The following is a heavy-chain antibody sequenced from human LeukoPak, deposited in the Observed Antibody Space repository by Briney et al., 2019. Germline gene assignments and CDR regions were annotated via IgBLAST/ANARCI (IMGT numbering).Heavy chain of an antibody. CDR3: ARGTIAAAGYYYFDY. CDR1: GFXFSNAW. V-gene: IGHV3-15*01. J-gene: IGHJ4*02. CDR2: IKSKTDGGTT. Sequence: PGGSLRLSCAASGFXFSNAWISWVRQAPGKGLEWVGRIKSKTDGGTTDYAAPVKGRFTISRDDSKNTLYLQMNSLRAEDTAVYYCARGTIAAAGYYYFDYWGQGTQVTVSS. D-gene: IGHD6-13*01.